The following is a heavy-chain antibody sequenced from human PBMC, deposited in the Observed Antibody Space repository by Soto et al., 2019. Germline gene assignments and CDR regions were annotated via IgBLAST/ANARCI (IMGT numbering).Heavy chain of an antibody. V-gene: IGHV3-30*18. CDR2: ISYDGSNK. J-gene: IGHJ4*02. D-gene: IGHD2-15*01. Sequence: VQLVESGGGVVQPGRSLRLSCAASGFTFSSYGMHWVRQAPGKGLEWVAVISYDGSNKYYADSVKGRFTISRDNSKNTLYLQMNSLRAEDTAVYYCAKGEDCSGGSCYPDYFDYWGQGTLVTVSS. CDR1: GFTFSSYG. CDR3: AKGEDCSGGSCYPDYFDY.